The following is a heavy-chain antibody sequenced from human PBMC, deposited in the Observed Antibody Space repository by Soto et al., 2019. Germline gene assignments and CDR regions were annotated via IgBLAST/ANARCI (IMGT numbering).Heavy chain of an antibody. CDR3: ARHCSNGICQSPSYYYYYGLDV. CDR1: GYSFTTYW. J-gene: IGHJ6*02. D-gene: IGHD2-8*01. Sequence: PGESLTISCKGSGYSFTTYWIGWVRQMPGKGLEWMGIIYPGDSDTRYSPSFQGQVTISADKSISTAYLQWSSLKASDTAMYYFARHCSNGICQSPSYYYYYGLDVWGQGTTVTVS. V-gene: IGHV5-51*01. CDR2: IYPGDSDT.